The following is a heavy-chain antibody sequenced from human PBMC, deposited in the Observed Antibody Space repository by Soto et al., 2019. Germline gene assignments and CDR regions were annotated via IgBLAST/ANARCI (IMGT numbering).Heavy chain of an antibody. V-gene: IGHV3-7*01. CDR1: GFTVGRYR. D-gene: IGHD3-10*01. CDR3: PRDSGYGSGASLHHYLDY. CDR2: LKMDAREQ. Sequence: GGSLRLSCAASGFTVGRYRMSCVRQAPGRELEWLATLKMDAREQKHVDSEKGRFTMSRDNAKNSLYLHMDSLRAEDTAVYYCPRDSGYGSGASLHHYLDYWGHGTLVTVSS. J-gene: IGHJ4*01.